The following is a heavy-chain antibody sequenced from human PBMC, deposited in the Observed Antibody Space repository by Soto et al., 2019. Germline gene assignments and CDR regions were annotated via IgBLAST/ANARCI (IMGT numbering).Heavy chain of an antibody. Sequence: QVQLVQSGAEVKKPGSSVKGSCKASGGTFSSYSINWVRQAPGQGLEWMGEIIPIFGTANYVQKFQGRVTITADESTSTAYMELSSLRSEDTAVYYCARDGGRHSGGIDYWGQGTLVTVSS. CDR3: ARDGGRHSGGIDY. CDR1: GGTFSSYS. J-gene: IGHJ4*02. CDR2: IIPIFGTA. D-gene: IGHD1-26*01. V-gene: IGHV1-69*01.